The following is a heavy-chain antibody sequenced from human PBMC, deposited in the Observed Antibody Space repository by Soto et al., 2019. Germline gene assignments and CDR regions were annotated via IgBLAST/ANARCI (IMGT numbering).Heavy chain of an antibody. CDR2: MNPNSGNT. Sequence: GASVKVSCKASGYTFTSYDINWVRQATGQGLEWMGWMNPNSGNTGYAQKFQGRVTMTRNTSISTAYMELSSLRSEDTAVYYCARGSRYSSGWYIWDYYYYGMDVWGQGTTVTVSS. J-gene: IGHJ6*02. V-gene: IGHV1-8*01. D-gene: IGHD6-19*01. CDR1: GYTFTSYD. CDR3: ARGSRYSSGWYIWDYYYYGMDV.